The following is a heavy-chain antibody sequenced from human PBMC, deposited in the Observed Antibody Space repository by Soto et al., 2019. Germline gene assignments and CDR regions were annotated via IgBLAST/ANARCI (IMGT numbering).Heavy chain of an antibody. J-gene: IGHJ4*02. CDR1: GFSFTTYA. V-gene: IGHV3-30-3*01. Sequence: LRLSCAASGFSFTTYAMHWVRQAPGKGLEWVAVISDDGSIKYYADSVKGRFTISRDNSKNTFYLQMSSLRGDDTALYYCARAIETAMDPCDYWGQGALVTVSS. D-gene: IGHD5-18*01. CDR3: ARAIETAMDPCDY. CDR2: ISDDGSIK.